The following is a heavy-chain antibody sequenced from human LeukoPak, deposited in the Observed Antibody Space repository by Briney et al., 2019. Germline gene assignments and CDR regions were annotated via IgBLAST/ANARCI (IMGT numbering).Heavy chain of an antibody. J-gene: IGHJ3*02. CDR2: INAGNGNT. CDR3: ASHKYCSSTSCYAFDI. D-gene: IGHD2-2*01. V-gene: IGHV1-3*01. CDR1: GYTFTSYA. Sequence: ASVKVSCKASGYTFTSYAMHWVRQAPGQRLEWMGWINAGNGNTKYSQKFQGRVAITRDTSASTAYMELSSLRSEDTAVYYCASHKYCSSTSCYAFDIWGQGTMVTVSS.